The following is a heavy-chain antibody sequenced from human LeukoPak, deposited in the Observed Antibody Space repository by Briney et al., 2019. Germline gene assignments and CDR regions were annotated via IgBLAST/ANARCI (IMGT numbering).Heavy chain of an antibody. V-gene: IGHV3-74*01. J-gene: IGHJ4*01. CDR2: INGNGSST. CDR3: ARDGTAAGLYFDS. Sequence: GGSLRLSCAASGFTFSSYWMHWVRQAPGKGLVWVSRINGNGSSTDYADSVKGRFTISRDNTKNSLSLQLNGLRAEDTAVYYCARDGTAAGLYFDSWGQGTLVTVSS. D-gene: IGHD6-13*01. CDR1: GFTFSSYW.